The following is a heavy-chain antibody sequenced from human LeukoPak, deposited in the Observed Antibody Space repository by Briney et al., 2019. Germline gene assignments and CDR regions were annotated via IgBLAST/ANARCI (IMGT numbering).Heavy chain of an antibody. D-gene: IGHD3-16*01. CDR2: IYYSGST. J-gene: IGHJ4*02. V-gene: IGHV4-30-4*07. CDR3: ARGRGNFDY. Sequence: SQTLSLTCAVSGGSISSGGYSWSWIRQPPGKGLEWIGYIYYSGSTNYNPSLKSRVTISVDTSKNQFSLKLSSVTAADTAVYYCARGRGNFDYWGQGTLVTVSS. CDR1: GGSISSGGYS.